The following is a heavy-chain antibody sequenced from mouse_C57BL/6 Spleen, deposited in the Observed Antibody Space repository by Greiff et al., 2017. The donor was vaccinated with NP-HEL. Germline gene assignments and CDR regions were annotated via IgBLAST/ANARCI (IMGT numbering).Heavy chain of an antibody. Sequence: EVKLMESGPGLVKPSQSLSLTCSVTGYSITSGYYWNWIRQFPGNKLEWMGYISYDGSNNYNPSLKNRISITRDTSKNQFFLKLNSVTTEDTATYYCARDDGNYVAWFAYWGQGTLVTVSA. D-gene: IGHD2-1*01. CDR2: ISYDGSN. J-gene: IGHJ3*01. V-gene: IGHV3-6*01. CDR3: ARDDGNYVAWFAY. CDR1: GYSITSGYY.